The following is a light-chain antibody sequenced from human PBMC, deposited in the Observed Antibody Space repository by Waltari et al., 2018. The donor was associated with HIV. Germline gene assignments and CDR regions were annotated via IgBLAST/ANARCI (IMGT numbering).Light chain of an antibody. J-gene: IGLJ1*01. CDR2: DVT. CDR3: CAFAGSNFV. Sequence: QSALTQPASVSGSPGQAITVSWTGILRDGGTYDYISWYPQNPGTAPKLIISDVTERHSGISNRFSGSKSGTTASLTISVLQAEDEAEYFCCAFAGSNFVFGSGTKVTVL. CDR1: LRDGGTYDY. V-gene: IGLV2-23*02.